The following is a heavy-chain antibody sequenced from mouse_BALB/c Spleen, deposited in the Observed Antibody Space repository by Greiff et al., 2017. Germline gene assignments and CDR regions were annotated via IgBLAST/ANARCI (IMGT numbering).Heavy chain of an antibody. V-gene: IGHV1-69*02. CDR1: GYTFTSYW. CDR3: AREPRYYFDY. J-gene: IGHJ2*01. CDR2: IDPSDSET. Sequence: VQLQQPGAELVKPGAPVKLSCKASGYTFTSYWMNWVKQRPGRGLEWIGRIDPSDSETHYNQKFKDKATLTVDKSSSTAYIQLSSLTSEDSAVYYCAREPRYYFDYWGQGTTLTVSS.